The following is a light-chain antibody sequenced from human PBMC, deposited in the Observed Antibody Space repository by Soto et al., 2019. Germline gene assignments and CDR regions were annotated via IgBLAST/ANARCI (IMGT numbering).Light chain of an antibody. V-gene: IGKV3-20*01. Sequence: EIVLTQSPGTLSLSPGERATLSCRATQSVASGYFAWYQQKPGQAPRLLIYGASTRATGIPDRFSGSGSGTDFTLTISRLEPEDFAVYYCQQYCSSRTFGQGTKVEIK. CDR2: GAS. J-gene: IGKJ1*01. CDR3: QQYCSSRT. CDR1: QSVASGY.